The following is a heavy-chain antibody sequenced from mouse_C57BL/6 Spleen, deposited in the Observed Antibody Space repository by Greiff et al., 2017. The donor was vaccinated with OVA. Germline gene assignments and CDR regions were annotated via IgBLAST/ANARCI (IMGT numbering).Heavy chain of an antibody. V-gene: IGHV5-17*01. Sequence: EVQVVESGGGLVKPGGSLKLSCAASGFTFSDYGMHWVRQAPEKGLEWVAYISSGSSTIYYADTVKGRFTISRDNAKNTLFLQMTGLRSEDTAMYYCARDYGSSYGAYWGQGTLVTVAA. CDR2: ISSGSSTI. D-gene: IGHD1-1*01. J-gene: IGHJ3*01. CDR1: GFTFSDYG. CDR3: ARDYGSSYGAY.